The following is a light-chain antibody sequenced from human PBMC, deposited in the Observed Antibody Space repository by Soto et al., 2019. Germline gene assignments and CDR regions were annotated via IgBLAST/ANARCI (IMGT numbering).Light chain of an antibody. J-gene: IGKJ1*01. CDR3: QQYSSYST. CDR1: HSISNW. V-gene: IGKV1-5*01. Sequence: DIPMTQSPSSLSASVGDRVTITCRASHSISNWLAWYQQKLGKDPKLLIYDASTLESGVPSRFSGGGFGTDFTLTISSLQPEDFATYYCQQYSSYSTFGQGTKVEMK. CDR2: DAS.